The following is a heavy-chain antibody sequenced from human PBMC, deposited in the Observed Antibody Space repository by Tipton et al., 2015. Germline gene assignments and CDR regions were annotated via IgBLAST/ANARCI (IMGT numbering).Heavy chain of an antibody. CDR1: GGSFSGYS. D-gene: IGHD2-15*01. Sequence: GSLRLSCGVYGGSFSGYSWSWIRQPPGKGLEWIGHIYDSGITNHNPSLKSRVTISIDTSKNLFSLKLSSVTAADMAVYYCARGGNNWFDPWGRGTLVTVSS. V-gene: IGHV4-59*01. J-gene: IGHJ5*02. CDR3: ARGGNNWFDP. CDR2: IYDSGIT.